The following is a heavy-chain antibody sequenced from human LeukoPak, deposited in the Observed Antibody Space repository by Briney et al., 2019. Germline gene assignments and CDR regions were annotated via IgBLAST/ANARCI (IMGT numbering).Heavy chain of an antibody. Sequence: SQTLSLTCTVSGASISSGDYFWTWVRHPPGKGLEWIGYISYSGSTYYNPSLKSRVTMSADTSKNHLSLRLSSVTVADTAVYYCARVPHSGYYPLHYWGPGTLVTVSS. CDR3: ARVPHSGYYPLHY. J-gene: IGHJ4*02. CDR1: GASISSGDYF. CDR2: ISYSGST. V-gene: IGHV4-30-4*01. D-gene: IGHD3-22*01.